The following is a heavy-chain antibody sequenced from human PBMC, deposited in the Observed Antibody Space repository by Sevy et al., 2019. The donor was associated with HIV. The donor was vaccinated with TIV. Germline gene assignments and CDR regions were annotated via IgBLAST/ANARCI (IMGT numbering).Heavy chain of an antibody. V-gene: IGHV1-69*13. CDR2: IIPILGTV. Sequence: ASVKVSCKASGGTFSSYGISWVRQAPGQGLEWMGGIIPILGTVNYGQKFQGRVTITADESTKTAYMELRSLGSEDTAEYYCARGGGNGWYYFDYWGQETLVTVSS. CDR1: GGTFSSYG. D-gene: IGHD6-19*01. J-gene: IGHJ4*02. CDR3: ARGGGNGWYYFDY.